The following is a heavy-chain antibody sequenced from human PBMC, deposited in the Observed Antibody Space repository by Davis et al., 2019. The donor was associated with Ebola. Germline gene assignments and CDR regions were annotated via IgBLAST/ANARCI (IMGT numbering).Heavy chain of an antibody. CDR1: GFIFSHYW. J-gene: IGHJ6*02. Sequence: PGGSLRLSCAASGFIFSHYWMSWVRQAPGKGLEWVSSISSGGASTYYADSVKGQFSISRDNSKNTVYLQMNSLRAEDTAVYYCAASGYNGTARFYGMHVWGQGTTVTVSS. D-gene: IGHD5-12*01. CDR3: AASGYNGTARFYGMHV. CDR2: ISSGGAST. V-gene: IGHV3-23*01.